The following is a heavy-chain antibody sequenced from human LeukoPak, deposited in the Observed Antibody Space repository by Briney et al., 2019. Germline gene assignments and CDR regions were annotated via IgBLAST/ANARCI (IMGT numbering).Heavy chain of an antibody. Sequence: GTSLRLSCAASGFTLSSCGMHWVRQAPGKGLEWVAVITYDGITTYFDDSVKGRFTISRDTSKSMLYLQMNSLRPEDTAAYYCVKEQSSGNYRTADFWGQGTLVTVSS. CDR3: VKEQSSGNYRTADF. D-gene: IGHD3-10*01. V-gene: IGHV3-30*18. CDR2: ITYDGITT. CDR1: GFTLSSCG. J-gene: IGHJ4*02.